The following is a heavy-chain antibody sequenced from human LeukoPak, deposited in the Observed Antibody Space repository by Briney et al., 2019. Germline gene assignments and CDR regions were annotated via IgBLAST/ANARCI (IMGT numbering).Heavy chain of an antibody. Sequence: PSETLSLTCTVSGGSIFNVSCFWRSTRQPAGRGLGWIAHSYTSGCTNYNPSLKSRVTISVDTFKNQSSMKQSSVTAADTGVYDCARVTETTERHYYYYGMDVWGQGTTVTVSS. V-gene: IGHV4-61*09. CDR3: ARVTETTERHYYYYGMDV. J-gene: IGHJ6*02. CDR1: GGSIFNVSCF. CDR2: SYTSGCT. D-gene: IGHD1-7*01.